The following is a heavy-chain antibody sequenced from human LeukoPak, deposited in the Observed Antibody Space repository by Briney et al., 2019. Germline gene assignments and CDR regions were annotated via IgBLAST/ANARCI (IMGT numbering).Heavy chain of an antibody. V-gene: IGHV1-2*06. CDR2: INPRDGET. CDR3: ARGRGGYSYGDFDY. Sequence: GASVKVSCKASGYTVTDYDIHWVRQAPGQGLEWRGRINPRDGETSFEPKFQGRVTMTRDTSISTAYMELSSLRSEDTAVYYCARGRGGYSYGDFDYWGQGTLVTVSS. D-gene: IGHD5-18*01. J-gene: IGHJ4*02. CDR1: GYTVTDYD.